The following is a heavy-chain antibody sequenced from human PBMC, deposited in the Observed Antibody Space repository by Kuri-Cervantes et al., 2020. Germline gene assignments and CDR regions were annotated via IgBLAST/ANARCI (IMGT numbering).Heavy chain of an antibody. J-gene: IGHJ6*03. CDR2: ISAYNGNT. V-gene: IGHV1-18*01. CDR1: GYTFTSYG. D-gene: IGHD3-3*01. CDR3: ARGPKDERFLEWFTPYYMDV. Sequence: ASVKVSCKASGYTFTSYGISWVRQAPGQGLEWMGWISAYNGNTNYAQKLQGRVTMTRNTSISTAYMELSSLRSEDTAVYYCARGPKDERFLEWFTPYYMDVWGKGTTVTVSS.